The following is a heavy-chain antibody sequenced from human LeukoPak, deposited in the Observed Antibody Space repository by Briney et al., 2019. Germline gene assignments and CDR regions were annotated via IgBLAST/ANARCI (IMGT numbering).Heavy chain of an antibody. V-gene: IGHV3-30*04. D-gene: IGHD5-12*01. Sequence: GKSLRLSCAASGFTFSRSAMHWVRQAPGKGLEWVAVISYDARSNYYADSVKGRFTISRDNSKSTLYLQMNSLRPEDTAVYYCAREIVATICFDYWGQGTLVTVSS. CDR2: ISYDARSN. CDR3: AREIVATICFDY. CDR1: GFTFSRSA. J-gene: IGHJ4*02.